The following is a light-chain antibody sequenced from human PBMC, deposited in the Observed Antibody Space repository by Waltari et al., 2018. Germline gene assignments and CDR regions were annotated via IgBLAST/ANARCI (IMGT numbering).Light chain of an antibody. CDR3: QQYDGSVVT. CDR2: GAS. J-gene: IGKJ4*01. CDR1: QTITGSW. Sequence: EIALTQSPVTLTVPPGAGVTASCRASQTITGSWLTWYHQKPGQAPRLLIYGASNRAPDIPDRFSGSGSGTDFTLTISRLEPEDSAVYYCQQYDGSVVTFGGGTKVEIK. V-gene: IGKV3-20*01.